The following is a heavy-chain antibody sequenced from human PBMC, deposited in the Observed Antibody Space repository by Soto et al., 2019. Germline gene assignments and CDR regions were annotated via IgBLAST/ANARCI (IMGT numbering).Heavy chain of an antibody. CDR3: AREIATTGLYYFDY. V-gene: IGHV3-74*01. Sequence: EVPLVESGGGLVQPGGSLRLSCAASGFTFSSYWMHWVRQAPGKGLVWVSRMNSDGSSITYADSVKGRFTISRDSAKNTTYLQVHSLRAEDTAVYYCAREIATTGLYYFDYWGQGTLVTVSS. CDR1: GFTFSSYW. D-gene: IGHD6-13*01. CDR2: MNSDGSSI. J-gene: IGHJ4*02.